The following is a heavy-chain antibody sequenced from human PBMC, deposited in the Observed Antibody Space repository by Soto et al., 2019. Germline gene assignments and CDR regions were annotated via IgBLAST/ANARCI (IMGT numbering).Heavy chain of an antibody. V-gene: IGHV4-30-4*01. Sequence: ALSVTGTVSGGCMSSGDYDWSWIRQPPGKGLEWIGYIYYSGSTYYNPSLKSRVTISVDTSKNQFSLKLRSVTAADTAVYYCARGVVVVAATPDWFDPWGQGTLVTVSS. J-gene: IGHJ5*02. D-gene: IGHD2-15*01. CDR3: ARGVVVVAATPDWFDP. CDR1: GGCMSSGDYD. CDR2: IYYSGST.